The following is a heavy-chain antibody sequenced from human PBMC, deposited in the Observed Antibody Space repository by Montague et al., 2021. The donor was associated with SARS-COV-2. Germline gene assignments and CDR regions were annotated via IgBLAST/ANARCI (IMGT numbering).Heavy chain of an antibody. V-gene: IGHV6-1*01. CDR1: GDSVGGKAAA. CDR3: ARDPRYSLSWSFDY. J-gene: IGHJ4*02. Sequence: CAISGDSVGGKAAAWSWEKQSPEIEFQRLGVTYYRSEWYYDYAVSVKSRMTISPDTSKDQFSLQLSSVTPEDRAVYYCARDPRYSLSWSFDYWGQGTLVTVSS. CDR2: TYYRSEWYY. D-gene: IGHD6-13*01.